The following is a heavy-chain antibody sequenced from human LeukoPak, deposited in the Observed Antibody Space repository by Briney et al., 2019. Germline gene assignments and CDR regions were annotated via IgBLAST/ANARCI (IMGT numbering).Heavy chain of an antibody. CDR1: GGSISSGDYY. Sequence: SETLSLTCTVSGGSISSGDYYWSWIRQPPGKGLEWIGYIYYSGSTYYNPSLKSRVTISVDTSKNQFSLKLSSVTAADTAADFRARGGGYCSSTSCLPLDYWGQGTLVTVSS. V-gene: IGHV4-30-4*08. CDR3: ARGGGYCSSTSCLPLDY. D-gene: IGHD2-2*01. CDR2: IYYSGST. J-gene: IGHJ4*02.